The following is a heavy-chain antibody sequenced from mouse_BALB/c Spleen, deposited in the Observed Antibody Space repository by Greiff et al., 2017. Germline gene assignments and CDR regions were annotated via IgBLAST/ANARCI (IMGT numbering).Heavy chain of an antibody. J-gene: IGHJ3*01. CDR2: IRNKANGYTT. V-gene: IGHV7-3*02. CDR1: GFTFTDYY. D-gene: IGHD2-1*01. CDR3: ARGGNSWFAY. Sequence: EVQLVESGGGLVQPGGSLRLSCATSGFTFTDYYMSWVRQPPGKALEWLGFIRNKANGYTTEYSASVKGRFTISRDNSQSILYLQMNTLRAEDSATYYCARGGNSWFAYWGQGTLVTVSA.